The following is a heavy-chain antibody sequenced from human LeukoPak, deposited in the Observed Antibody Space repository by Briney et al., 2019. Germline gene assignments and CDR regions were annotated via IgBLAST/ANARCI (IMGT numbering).Heavy chain of an antibody. CDR1: GGSISSYY. V-gene: IGHV4-59*01. Sequence: SETLSLTCTVSGGSISSYYWSWIRQPPGKGLEWIGYIYYSGSTNYNPSLKSRVTISVDTSKNQFSLKLSSVTAADTAVYYCARGYCSGGSCYRADYWGQGTLVTVSS. CDR3: ARGYCSGGSCYRADY. CDR2: IYYSGST. D-gene: IGHD2-15*01. J-gene: IGHJ4*02.